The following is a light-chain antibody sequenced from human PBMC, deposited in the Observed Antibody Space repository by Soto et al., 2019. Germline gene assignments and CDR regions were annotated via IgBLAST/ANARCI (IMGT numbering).Light chain of an antibody. Sequence: DIQMTQSPSALSASVGDRLTITCRASQSISGWLAWYQQKPGKAPNLLIYGDSNFQSGVPSRFTGSGSGTEFTLTISSRQPEDFATYYCQQYDTYPWTFGQGTKLEIK. V-gene: IGKV1-5*01. CDR3: QQYDTYPWT. CDR2: GDS. CDR1: QSISGW. J-gene: IGKJ1*01.